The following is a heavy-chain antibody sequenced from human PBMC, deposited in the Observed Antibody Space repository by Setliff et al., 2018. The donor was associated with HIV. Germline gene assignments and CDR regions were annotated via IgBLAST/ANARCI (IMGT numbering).Heavy chain of an antibody. V-gene: IGHV1-18*01. D-gene: IGHD6-19*01. CDR2: ISTYNGNT. CDR3: ARRVIAVPGTDDAFDI. Sequence: GASVKVFCKASDYTFTSYGISWVRQAPGQGLEWMGWISTYNGNTNYAQKLQDRVTMTTETSTSTAYMELRSLRSDDTAVYYCARRVIAVPGTDDAFDIWGHGTMVTVSS. CDR1: DYTFTSYG. J-gene: IGHJ3*02.